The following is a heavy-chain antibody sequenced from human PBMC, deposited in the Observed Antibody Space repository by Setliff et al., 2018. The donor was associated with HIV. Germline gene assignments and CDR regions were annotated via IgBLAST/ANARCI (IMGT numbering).Heavy chain of an antibody. CDR1: GFTFSSYW. D-gene: IGHD6-13*01. Sequence: GGSLRLSCAASGFTFSSYWMHWVRQAPGKGLVWVFGMNTDGSSTNYADSVKGRFTISRDNARNTLFLQMNSLGVEDTALYYCGRDVHDAAADNWGRGTLVTVSS. J-gene: IGHJ4*02. CDR3: GRDVHDAAADN. CDR2: MNTDGSST. V-gene: IGHV3-74*01.